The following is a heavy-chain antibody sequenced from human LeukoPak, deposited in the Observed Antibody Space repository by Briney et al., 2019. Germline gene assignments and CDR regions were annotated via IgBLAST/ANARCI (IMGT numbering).Heavy chain of an antibody. J-gene: IGHJ4*02. CDR2: IYYSGST. V-gene: IGHV4-59*12. Sequence: NASETLSLTCTVSGGSISSYYWSWIRQPPGKGLEWIGYIYYSGSTNYNPSLKSRVTISLDSSNNQFSLKLRSVTAADTAVYYCAGDYGSGSYRFDYWGQGTVVTVSS. CDR1: GGSISSYY. CDR3: AGDYGSGSYRFDY. D-gene: IGHD3-10*01.